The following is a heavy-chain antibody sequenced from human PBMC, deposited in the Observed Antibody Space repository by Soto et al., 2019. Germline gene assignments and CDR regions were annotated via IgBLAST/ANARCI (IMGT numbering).Heavy chain of an antibody. CDR3: ARGSTYYYGSGSYLGY. V-gene: IGHV4-34*01. Sequence: QVQLQQWGAGLLKPSETLSLTCAVYGGSFSGYYWSWIRQPPGKGLEWIGEINHSGSTNYNPSLKSRVTISVDTSKNQFSLKLSSVTAADTAVYYCARGSTYYYGSGSYLGYWGQGTLVTVSS. CDR1: GGSFSGYY. J-gene: IGHJ4*02. D-gene: IGHD3-10*01. CDR2: INHSGST.